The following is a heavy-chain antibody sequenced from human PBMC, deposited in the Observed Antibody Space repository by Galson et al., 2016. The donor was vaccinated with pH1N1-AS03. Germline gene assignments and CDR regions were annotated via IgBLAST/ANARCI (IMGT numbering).Heavy chain of an antibody. CDR2: VSNDGNNK. CDR3: ARDALLSLPGGIDY. D-gene: IGHD2/OR15-2a*01. Sequence: SLRLSCAVSGFHLNDYAMHWVRQAPGKGLEWMAAVSNDGNNKWYADSVKGRFTVSRDNSKNTLYLQVNGVRAEDTAVYYCARDALLSLPGGIDYWGQGTLVAVSS. CDR1: GFHLNDYA. J-gene: IGHJ4*02. V-gene: IGHV3-30*04.